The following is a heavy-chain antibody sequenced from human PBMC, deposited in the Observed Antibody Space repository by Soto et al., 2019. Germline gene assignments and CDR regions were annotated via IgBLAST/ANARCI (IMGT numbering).Heavy chain of an antibody. D-gene: IGHD1-7*01. CDR2: TYYRSRWYN. J-gene: IGHJ6*03. CDR3: AGTTSHXWYYMDV. V-gene: IGHV6-1*01. CDR1: GDSVSSNSAA. Sequence: SQTLSLTCAISGDSVSSNSAAWNWIRLSPSRGLEWLARTYYRSRWYNDYAVSVRSRITVNPDTSKNQFSLQPTSVTPEDTAVYYCAGTTSHXWYYMDVWGKGTTVTVSS.